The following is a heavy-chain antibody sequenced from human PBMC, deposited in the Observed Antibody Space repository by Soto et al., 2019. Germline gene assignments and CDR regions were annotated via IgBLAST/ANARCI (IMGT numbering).Heavy chain of an antibody. CDR1: GGSISSGDYY. CDR3: ATVPGIAVAGESDY. D-gene: IGHD6-19*01. V-gene: IGHV4-30-4*01. Sequence: SSEILSLTCTVSGGSISSGDYYWSWIRQPPGEGLEWIGYIYYSGSTYYNPSLKSRVTISVDTSKNQFSLKLTSVTAADTAMYYCATVPGIAVAGESDYWGQGTLVTVSS. CDR2: IYYSGST. J-gene: IGHJ4*02.